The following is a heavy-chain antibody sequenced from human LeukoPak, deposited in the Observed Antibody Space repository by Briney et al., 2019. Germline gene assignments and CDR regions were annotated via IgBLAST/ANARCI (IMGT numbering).Heavy chain of an antibody. CDR2: ISGSGGST. J-gene: IGHJ4*02. CDR1: GFTFSTYA. Sequence: GGSLRLSCAASGFTFSTYAMSWVRQAPGKGLEWVSAISGSGGSTYYADSVKGRFTISRDNSKNMLYLQMNSLRAEDTAVYYCAKVTSGWYRGGFDYWGQGTLVTVSS. D-gene: IGHD6-19*01. CDR3: AKVTSGWYRGGFDY. V-gene: IGHV3-23*01.